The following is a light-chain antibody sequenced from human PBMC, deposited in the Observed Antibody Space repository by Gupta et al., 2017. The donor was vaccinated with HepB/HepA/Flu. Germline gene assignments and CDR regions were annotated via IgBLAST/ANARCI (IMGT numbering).Light chain of an antibody. CDR1: QSISSN. CDR2: GAS. Sequence: EILMTQSPATLSVSPGERATLSCRASQSISSNLAWYQRKPGQAPRLLIYGASTRGTGIPARFSGSGSGTEFTLTISSRQSEDFAVYYCRQYDNSPPYTFGQGTKLQIK. CDR3: RQYDNSPPYT. J-gene: IGKJ2*01. V-gene: IGKV3-15*01.